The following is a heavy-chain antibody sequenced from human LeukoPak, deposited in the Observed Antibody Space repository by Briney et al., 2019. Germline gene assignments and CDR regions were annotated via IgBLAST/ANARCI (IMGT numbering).Heavy chain of an antibody. D-gene: IGHD3-22*01. Sequence: SVKVSCKASGGTFSSYAISWVRQAPGQGLEWMGRIIPIFGTANYAQKFQGRVTITTDDSTSTAYMELSSLRSEDTAVYYCARGPYRYYDSGGYRYAFDIWGQGTMVTVSS. J-gene: IGHJ3*02. V-gene: IGHV1-69*05. CDR1: GGTFSSYA. CDR2: IIPIFGTA. CDR3: ARGPYRYYDSGGYRYAFDI.